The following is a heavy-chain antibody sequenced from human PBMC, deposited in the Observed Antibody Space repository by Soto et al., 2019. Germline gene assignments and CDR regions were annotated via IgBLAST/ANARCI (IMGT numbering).Heavy chain of an antibody. V-gene: IGHV4-4*02. CDR1: GGSISSSNW. CDR3: ARGCDIPRDKSDNWFDP. J-gene: IGHJ5*02. Sequence: QVQLQESGPGLVKPSGTLSLTCAVSGGSISSSNWWSWVRQPPGKGLEWIGEIYHSGSTNYNPSLTSPVTISVDKSKNQFSLKLSSVTAADTAVYYCARGCDIPRDKSDNWFDPWGQGTLVTVSS. D-gene: IGHD2-2*02. CDR2: IYHSGST.